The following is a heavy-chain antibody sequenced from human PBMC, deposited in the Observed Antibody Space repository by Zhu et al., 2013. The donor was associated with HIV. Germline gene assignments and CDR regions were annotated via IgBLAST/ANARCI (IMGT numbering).Heavy chain of an antibody. CDR3: ARDNNWGPDY. CDR2: INPDNGAT. D-gene: IGHD7-27*01. Sequence: QVQLVQSGAEVKKPWASVKVSCKISGYKFNDYFIHWVRQAPGQGLEWMGWINPDNGATNYAPEFQGRVTMTRDTSISTVYMELTSLTSDDTAVYFCARDNNWGPDYWGQGTLITVSS. V-gene: IGHV1-2*02. CDR1: GYKFNDYF. J-gene: IGHJ4*02.